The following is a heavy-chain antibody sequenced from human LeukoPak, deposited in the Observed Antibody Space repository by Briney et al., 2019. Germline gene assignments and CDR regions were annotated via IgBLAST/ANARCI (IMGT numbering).Heavy chain of an antibody. CDR2: ITGSGGDT. CDR3: AKGKAAGLLDWFDP. J-gene: IGHJ5*02. CDR1: GFTFSNYV. Sequence: GGSLRLSCVASGFTFSNYVMTWVRQAPRKGLEWVSTITGSGGDTFYPNSVKGRFTISRDDSKNTVYLQMNSLRLEDAAAYYCAKGKAAGLLDWFDPWGRGTLVTVSS. D-gene: IGHD6-13*01. V-gene: IGHV3-23*01.